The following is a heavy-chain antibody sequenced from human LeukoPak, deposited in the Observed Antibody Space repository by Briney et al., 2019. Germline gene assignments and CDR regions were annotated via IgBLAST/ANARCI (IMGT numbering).Heavy chain of an antibody. CDR1: GFTFDDYA. CDR2: ISWNSGSI. CDR3: ARDRPPGTLEDH. D-gene: IGHD3-10*01. J-gene: IGHJ4*02. Sequence: GGSLRLSCAASGFTFDDYAMHWVRQAPGKGLEWVSGISWNSGSIGYADSVKGRFTISRDNAKNSLYLQMNSLRAEDTAVYYCARDRPPGTLEDHWGQGTLVTVSS. V-gene: IGHV3-9*01.